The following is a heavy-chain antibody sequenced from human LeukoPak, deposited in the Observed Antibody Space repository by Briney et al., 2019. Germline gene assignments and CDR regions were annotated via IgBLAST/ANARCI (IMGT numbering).Heavy chain of an antibody. CDR2: IYYSGST. J-gene: IGHJ6*03. V-gene: IGHV4-30-4*08. Sequence: SETLSLTCTVSGGSISSGDYYWSWIRQPPGKGLEWIGYIYYSGSTYYNPYLKSRVTISVDTSKNQFSLKLSSVTAADTAVYYCARIVATGGYYMDVWGKGTTVTVSS. D-gene: IGHD5-12*01. CDR1: GGSISSGDYY. CDR3: ARIVATGGYYMDV.